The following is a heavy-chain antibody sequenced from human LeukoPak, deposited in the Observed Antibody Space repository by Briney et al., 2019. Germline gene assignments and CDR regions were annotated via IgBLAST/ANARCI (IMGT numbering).Heavy chain of an antibody. J-gene: IGHJ3*02. CDR3: AKFYYDRSATRRDSDAFDI. D-gene: IGHD3-22*01. V-gene: IGHV3-23*01. Sequence: GGSLRLSCAASGFTFSSYAMSWVRQAPGKGLEWVSAISGSGGSTYYADSVKGRFTISRDNSKNTLYLQMNSLRAEDTAVYYCAKFYYDRSATRRDSDAFDIWGQGTMVTVSS. CDR1: GFTFSSYA. CDR2: ISGSGGST.